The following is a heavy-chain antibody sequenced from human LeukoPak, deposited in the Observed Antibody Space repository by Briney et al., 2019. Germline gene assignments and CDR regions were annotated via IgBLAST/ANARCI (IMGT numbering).Heavy chain of an antibody. V-gene: IGHV3-66*01. D-gene: IGHD1-14*01. CDR2: IYSGGTK. CDR1: GFTVSSNY. CDR3: APNLGRYYGMDV. J-gene: IGHJ6*02. Sequence: GGSLRLSCAASGFTVSSNYMSWVRQAPGKGLEWVSVIYSGGTKYYADSVRGRFTASSDNSTNTLYLQMNSLRVEDTAVCYCAPNLGRYYGMDVWGQGTTVTVSS.